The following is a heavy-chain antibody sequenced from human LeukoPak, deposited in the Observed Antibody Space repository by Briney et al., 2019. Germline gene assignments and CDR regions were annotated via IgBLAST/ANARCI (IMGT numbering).Heavy chain of an antibody. CDR3: ARAYSSGWYFDY. J-gene: IGHJ4*02. Sequence: ASVKVSCKASGYTFTGYYMHWVRRAPAQGLEWMGWINPNSGGTNYAQKFQGWVTMTRDTSISTASMELSRLRSDDTAVYYCARAYSSGWYFDYWGQGTLVTVSS. D-gene: IGHD6-19*01. CDR1: GYTFTGYY. CDR2: INPNSGGT. V-gene: IGHV1-2*04.